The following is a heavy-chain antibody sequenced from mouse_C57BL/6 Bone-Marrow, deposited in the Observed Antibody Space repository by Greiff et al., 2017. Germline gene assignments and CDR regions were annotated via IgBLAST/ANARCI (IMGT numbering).Heavy chain of an antibody. J-gene: IGHJ2*01. D-gene: IGHD2-12*01. CDR1: GYTFTDYY. V-gene: IGHV1-19*01. Sequence: VQLQQSGPVLVKPGASVKMSCKASGYTFTDYYMNWVKQSHGKSLEWIGVINPYNGGTSYNQKFKGKATLTVDKSSSTAYMELNSLTSEDSAVYYCAVVTTRIFDYWGQGTTLTVSS. CDR3: AVVTTRIFDY. CDR2: INPYNGGT.